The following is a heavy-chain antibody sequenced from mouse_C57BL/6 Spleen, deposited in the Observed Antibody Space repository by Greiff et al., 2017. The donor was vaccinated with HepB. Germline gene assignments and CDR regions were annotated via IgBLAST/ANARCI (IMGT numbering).Heavy chain of an antibody. D-gene: IGHD1-1*01. J-gene: IGHJ4*01. CDR1: GYTFTSYW. V-gene: IGHV1-61*01. Sequence: QVQLQQPGAELVRPGSSVKLSCKASGYTFTSYWMDWVKQRPGQGLEWIGNIYPSDSETHYNQKFKDKATLTVDKSSSTAYMQLSSLTSEDSAVYYCARQLYYGSSYDYAMDYWGQGTSGTVSS. CDR2: IYPSDSET. CDR3: ARQLYYGSSYDYAMDY.